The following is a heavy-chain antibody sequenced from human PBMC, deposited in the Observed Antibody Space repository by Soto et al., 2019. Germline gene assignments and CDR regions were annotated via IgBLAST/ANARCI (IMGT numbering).Heavy chain of an antibody. D-gene: IGHD3-16*01. CDR1: GFTFSSYS. Sequence: PGGSLRLSCAASGFTFSSYSMNWVRQAPGKVLDWVSYITSRSSSIYYADSVKGRFTISRDNAKNSLYLQMNSLRDEDTAVYYCARDLARGHWGQGTLVTVSS. V-gene: IGHV3-48*02. J-gene: IGHJ4*02. CDR3: ARDLARGH. CDR2: ITSRSSSI.